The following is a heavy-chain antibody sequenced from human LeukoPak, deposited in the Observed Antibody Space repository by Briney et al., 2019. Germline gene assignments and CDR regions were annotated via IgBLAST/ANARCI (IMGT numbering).Heavy chain of an antibody. CDR3: AKGESGYSYGCYFDY. D-gene: IGHD5-18*01. Sequence: GGSLRLSCAASGFTFSSYAMSWVRQAPGKGLEWVSAISGSGGSTYYADSVKGRFTISRDNSKNTLYLQMNSLRAEDTAVYYCAKGESGYSYGCYFDYWGQGTLVTVSS. CDR2: ISGSGGST. V-gene: IGHV3-23*01. CDR1: GFTFSSYA. J-gene: IGHJ4*02.